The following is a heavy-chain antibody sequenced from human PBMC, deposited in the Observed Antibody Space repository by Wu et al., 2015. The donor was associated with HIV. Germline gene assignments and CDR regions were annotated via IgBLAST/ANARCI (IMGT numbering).Heavy chain of an antibody. D-gene: IGHD4-23*01. J-gene: IGHJ6*02. CDR2: MNPNSGNT. CDR1: GYTFTTYD. Sequence: QVQLVQSGAEVKKPGASVKVSCKASGYTFTTYDFNWVRQATGQGLEWMGWMNPNSGNTGYAQKFQGRVTITTNNSINTAYLELSGLTSDDTAVFYCARIRWGLGYYYYRMDVWGQGTTVTVSS. V-gene: IGHV1-8*03. CDR3: ARIRWGLGYYYYRMDV.